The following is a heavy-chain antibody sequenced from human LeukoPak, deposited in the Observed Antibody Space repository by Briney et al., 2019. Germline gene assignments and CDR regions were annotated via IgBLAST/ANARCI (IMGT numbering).Heavy chain of an antibody. Sequence: GRSLRLSCAVSGFKFDDYAMHWVRQAPGKGLEWVSSISSSSSYIYYADSVKGRFTISRDNAKNSLYLQMNSLRAEDTAVYYCASLVGATTGGYYFDYWGQGTLVTVSS. CDR2: ISSSSSYI. D-gene: IGHD1-26*01. J-gene: IGHJ4*02. V-gene: IGHV3-21*01. CDR3: ASLVGATTGGYYFDY. CDR1: GFKFDDYA.